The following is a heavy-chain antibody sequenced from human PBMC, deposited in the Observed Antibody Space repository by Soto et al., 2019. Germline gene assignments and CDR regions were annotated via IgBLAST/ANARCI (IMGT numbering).Heavy chain of an antibody. D-gene: IGHD3-9*01. CDR3: ARDFPSLTTKDWAFDI. CDR1: GYTFTGYY. Sequence: ASVKVSCKASGYTFTGYYVHWVRQAPGQGLEWMGWINPNSGGTNYAQKFQGWVTMTRDTSIRTAYMELSRLRSDDTAVYYFARDFPSLTTKDWAFDIWGQGTMVTVSS. V-gene: IGHV1-2*04. J-gene: IGHJ3*02. CDR2: INPNSGGT.